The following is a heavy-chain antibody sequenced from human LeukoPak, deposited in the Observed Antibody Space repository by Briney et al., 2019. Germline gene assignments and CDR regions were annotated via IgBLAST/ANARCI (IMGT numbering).Heavy chain of an antibody. CDR1: GGSFSGYY. Sequence: SETLSLTCAVYGGSFSGYYWSWIRQPPGKGLEWIGEINHSGSTNYNPSLKSRVTISVDTSKNQFSLKLSSVTAADTAVYYCARDPWLVSYYYYGMDVWGQGTTVTVSS. D-gene: IGHD6-19*01. CDR3: ARDPWLVSYYYYGMDV. V-gene: IGHV4-34*01. CDR2: INHSGST. J-gene: IGHJ6*02.